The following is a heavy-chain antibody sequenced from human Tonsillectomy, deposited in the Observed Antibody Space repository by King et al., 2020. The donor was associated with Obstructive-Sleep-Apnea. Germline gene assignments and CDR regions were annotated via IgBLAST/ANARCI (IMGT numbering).Heavy chain of an antibody. Sequence: VQLVESGGGLVQPGGSLRLSCAASGFTFSSYAMSWVRQAPGKGLEWVSAISGSGGSTYYAASVRGRFTISSDNSNNTLFLQMNSLRADDTAVYYCAKSGSYYSWGQGTLVTVSS. CDR2: ISGSGGST. J-gene: IGHJ4*02. CDR1: GFTFSSYA. D-gene: IGHD1-26*01. CDR3: AKSGSYYS. V-gene: IGHV3-23*04.